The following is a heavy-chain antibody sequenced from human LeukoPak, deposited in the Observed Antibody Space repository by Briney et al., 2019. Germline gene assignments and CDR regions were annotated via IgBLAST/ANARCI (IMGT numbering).Heavy chain of an antibody. D-gene: IGHD3-10*01. V-gene: IGHV1-2*02. CDR1: GYGXTDYY. J-gene: IGHJ4*02. Sequence: ASVKVSCKASGYGXTDYYMHWVRQAPGQGLEWMGWISTRSGDTSYAQKFQGRVTMTRDTSINTVDMDLSGLTSDDTAVFYCARGREIHGGSDTKLDDYWGQGTLVTVSS. CDR3: ARGREIHGGSDTKLDDY. CDR2: ISTRSGDT.